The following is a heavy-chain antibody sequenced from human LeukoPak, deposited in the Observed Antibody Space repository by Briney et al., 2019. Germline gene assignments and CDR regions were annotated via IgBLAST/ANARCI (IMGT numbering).Heavy chain of an antibody. Sequence: GGSLRLSCAASGFSFSSYGIHWVRQAPGKGLEWVAVIGYDGSNKYYADSVKGRFTISRDNSKNTLYLQMNSLRTEDTAVYFCAKEIYYDSSALFDYWGQGTLVTVSS. CDR1: GFSFSSYG. D-gene: IGHD3-22*01. V-gene: IGHV3-30*18. CDR3: AKEIYYDSSALFDY. J-gene: IGHJ4*02. CDR2: IGYDGSNK.